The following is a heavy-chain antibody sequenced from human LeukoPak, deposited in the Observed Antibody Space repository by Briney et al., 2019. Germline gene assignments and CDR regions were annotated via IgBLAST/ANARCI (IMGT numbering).Heavy chain of an antibody. D-gene: IGHD3-22*01. Sequence: SQTLSLTCAISGDSVSSNSAAWNWIRQSPSRGLEWLGRTYYRSKWYNDYAVSVKSRITINPDTSKNQFSLQLNSVTPEDTAVYYCARDFRNTMIVVGYYFDYWGQGALVTVSS. CDR1: GDSVSSNSAA. CDR3: ARDFRNTMIVVGYYFDY. V-gene: IGHV6-1*01. CDR2: TYYRSKWYN. J-gene: IGHJ4*02.